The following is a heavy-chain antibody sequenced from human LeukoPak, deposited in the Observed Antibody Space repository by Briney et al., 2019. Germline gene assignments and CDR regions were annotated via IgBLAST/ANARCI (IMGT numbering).Heavy chain of an antibody. V-gene: IGHV3-7*03. CDR2: IKQDGSEK. D-gene: IGHD5-12*01. CDR1: GFTFSSYW. Sequence: PGGSLRLSCAASGFTFSSYWMSWVRQAPGKGLEWVANIKQDGSEKYYVDSVKGRFTISRDSAKNSLYLQMNGLRAEDTAVYYCARVRSGYVFAYWGQGTLVTVSS. CDR3: ARVRSGYVFAY. J-gene: IGHJ4*02.